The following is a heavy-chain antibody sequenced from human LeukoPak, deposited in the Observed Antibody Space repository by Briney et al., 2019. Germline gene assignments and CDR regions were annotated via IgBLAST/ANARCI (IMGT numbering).Heavy chain of an antibody. CDR2: INPNSGGT. V-gene: IGHV1-2*02. CDR1: GYTFTSYG. CDR3: ARARRIAVAGTSLPGGRFDV. J-gene: IGHJ6*02. Sequence: GASVKVSCKASGYTFTSYGISWVRQAPGQGLEWMGWINPNSGGTNYAQKFQGRVTMTRDTSISTAYMELSRLRSDDTAVYYCARARRIAVAGTSLPGGRFDVWGQGTTVTVSS. D-gene: IGHD6-19*01.